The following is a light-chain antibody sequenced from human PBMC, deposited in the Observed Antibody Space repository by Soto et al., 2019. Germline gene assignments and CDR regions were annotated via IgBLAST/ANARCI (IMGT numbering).Light chain of an antibody. J-gene: IGKJ2*01. CDR1: QSISTY. V-gene: IGKV1-39*01. CDR3: QQRYNTPNT. CDR2: ADS. Sequence: DIQMTQSPSSLSVSVGDRVTITCRASQSISTYLHWYHQRPGKAPKLLIYADSSIKSRVPSRFSASGSGTDFTLTISSINPEDFATHYCQQRYNTPNTFGLGTNLEIK.